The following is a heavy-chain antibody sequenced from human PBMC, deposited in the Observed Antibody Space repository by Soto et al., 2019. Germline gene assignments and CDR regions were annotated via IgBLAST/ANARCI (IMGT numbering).Heavy chain of an antibody. CDR3: ATTLYGSGTYYTSFPPLF. D-gene: IGHD3-10*01. V-gene: IGHV3-66*01. J-gene: IGHJ4*02. Sequence: HPGGSLRLSCAASAFTVSSNYMSWVRQAPGKGLEWVSIIYSGGSTYYADSVKGRFTISRDNSKNTVYLQMKSLRVEDTAVYYCATTLYGSGTYYTSFPPLFWGRGTQVTVSS. CDR1: AFTVSSNY. CDR2: IYSGGST.